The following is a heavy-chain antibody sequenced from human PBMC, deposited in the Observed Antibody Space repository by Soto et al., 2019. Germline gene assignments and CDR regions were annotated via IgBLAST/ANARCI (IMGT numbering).Heavy chain of an antibody. CDR2: IYYSGST. D-gene: IGHD2-8*01. J-gene: IGHJ4*02. CDR3: ASGMVYAMIFDY. V-gene: IGHV4-31*03. Sequence: PSETLSLTCTVSCGSISSGGYYWSWIRQHPGKGLEWIGYIYYSGSTYYNPSLKSRVTISVDTSKNQFSLKLSSVTAADTAVYYCASGMVYAMIFDYWGQGTLVTVSS. CDR1: CGSISSGGYY.